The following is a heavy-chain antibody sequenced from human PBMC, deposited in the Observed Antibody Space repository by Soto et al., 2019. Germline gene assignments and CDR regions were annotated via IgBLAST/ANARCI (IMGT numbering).Heavy chain of an antibody. J-gene: IGHJ6*02. CDR1: GFTFSSYG. CDR2: IWYDGSNK. CDR3: ARDIAAAGTSYYDYGVDV. Sequence: QVQLVESGGGVVQPGRSLRLSCAASGFTFSSYGMHWVRQAPGKGLEWVAVIWYDGSNKYYADSVKGRFTISRDHSKNTLYLQMNSLRAEDTAVYYGARDIAAAGTSYYDYGVDVWGQGTTVTVSS. V-gene: IGHV3-33*03. D-gene: IGHD6-13*01.